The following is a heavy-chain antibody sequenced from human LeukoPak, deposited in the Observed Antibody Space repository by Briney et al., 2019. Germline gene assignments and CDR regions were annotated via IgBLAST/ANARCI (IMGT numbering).Heavy chain of an antibody. Sequence: PXETXXXXXXVSGGSISSXYXXXIRXPPGKGXXXXGYIYYSGSTDYNPSLKSRVTISVDTSKNQFSLKLSSVTAADTAVYYCARLYSSSWNWFDPWGPGVLVTVSS. V-gene: IGHV4-59*08. J-gene: IGHJ5*02. CDR2: IYYSGST. CDR1: GGSISSXY. CDR3: ARLYSSSWNWFDP. D-gene: IGHD6-13*01.